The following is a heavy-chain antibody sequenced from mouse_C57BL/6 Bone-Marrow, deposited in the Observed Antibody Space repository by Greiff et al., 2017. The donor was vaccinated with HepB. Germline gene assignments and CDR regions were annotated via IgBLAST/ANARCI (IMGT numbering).Heavy chain of an antibody. CDR1: GYTFTSYW. J-gene: IGHJ1*03. V-gene: IGHV1-64*01. CDR2: IHPNSGST. CDR3: ARSLLYWYFDV. Sequence: QVQLQQPGAELVKPGASVKLSCKASGYTFTSYWIHWVKQRPGQGLEWIGMIHPNSGSTNYNEKFKSKATLTVDKSSSTAYMQLSSLTSEDSAVYYCARSLLYWYFDVWGTGTTVTVSS. D-gene: IGHD2-10*01.